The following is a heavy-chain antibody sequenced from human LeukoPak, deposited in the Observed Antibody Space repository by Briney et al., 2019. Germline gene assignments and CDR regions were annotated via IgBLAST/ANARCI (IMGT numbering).Heavy chain of an antibody. CDR3: ATSFCGSNFDY. V-gene: IGHV3-11*04. J-gene: IGHJ4*02. CDR1: GFPFRDYY. D-gene: IGHD2-2*01. Sequence: KPGGSLRLSCGASGFPFRDYYMSWIRQAPGKGLEWVSAISSSGGSTYYADSVKGRFTISRDNAKNTLSLQMNSLRAEDTAVYYCATSFCGSNFDYWGQGTLVTVSS. CDR2: ISSSGGST.